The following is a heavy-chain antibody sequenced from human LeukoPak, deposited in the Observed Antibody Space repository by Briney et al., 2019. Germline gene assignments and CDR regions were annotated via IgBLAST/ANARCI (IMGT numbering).Heavy chain of an antibody. Sequence: PGGSLRLSCAASGFTFSSYGMHWVRQAPGKGLEWVAVIWYDGSNKYYADSVKGRFTISRDNSKNTLYLQMNSLRAEDTAVYYCASTVSGSSLFDYWGQGTLVTVSS. CDR3: ASTVSGSSLFDY. CDR1: GFTFSSYG. CDR2: IWYDGSNK. V-gene: IGHV3-33*01. D-gene: IGHD6-6*01. J-gene: IGHJ4*02.